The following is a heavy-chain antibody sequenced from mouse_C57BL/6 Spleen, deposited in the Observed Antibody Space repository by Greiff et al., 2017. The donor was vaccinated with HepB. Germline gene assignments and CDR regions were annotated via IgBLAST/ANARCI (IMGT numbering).Heavy chain of an antibody. V-gene: IGHV7-1*01. CDR1: GFTFSDFY. CDR3: ARDPYYYGSSYLSYWYFDV. J-gene: IGHJ1*03. Sequence: EVMLVESGGGLVQSGRSLRLSCATSGFTFSDFYMEWVRQAPGKGLEWIAASRNKANDYTTEYSASVKGRFIVSRDTSQSILYLQMNALRAEDTAIYYCARDPYYYGSSYLSYWYFDVWGTGTTVTVSS. D-gene: IGHD1-1*01. CDR2: SRNKANDYTT.